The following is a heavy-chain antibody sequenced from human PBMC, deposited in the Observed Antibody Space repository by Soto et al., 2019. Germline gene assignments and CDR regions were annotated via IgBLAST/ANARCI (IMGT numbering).Heavy chain of an antibody. D-gene: IGHD2-2*01. CDR2: ISYDGTNH. CDR3: ASDTKTGVVVPGAPKY. Sequence: QVQLVESGGGVVQPGGSLTLSCAASRFTFSNYGMHWVRQAPGEGLVWVAVISYDGTNHYYADSVRGRFTLSRDNSKNTLYLHMDRLTSDDTAVYYCASDTKTGVVVPGAPKYWGQGTLVAVSS. J-gene: IGHJ4*02. V-gene: IGHV3-30*03. CDR1: RFTFSNYG.